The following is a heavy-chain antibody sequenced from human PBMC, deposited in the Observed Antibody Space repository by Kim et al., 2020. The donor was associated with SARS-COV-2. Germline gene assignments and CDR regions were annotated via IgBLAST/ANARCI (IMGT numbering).Heavy chain of an antibody. J-gene: IGHJ4*02. CDR1: GFTFTSSA. D-gene: IGHD3-9*01. Sequence: SVKVSCKASGFTFTSSAVQWVRQARGQRLEWIGWIVVGSGNTNYAQKFQERVTITRDMSTSTAYMELSSLRSEDTAVYYCAAQVVSPLRYFDWSSRAFDYWGQGTLVTVSS. CDR2: IVVGSGNT. CDR3: AAQVVSPLRYFDWSSRAFDY. V-gene: IGHV1-58*01.